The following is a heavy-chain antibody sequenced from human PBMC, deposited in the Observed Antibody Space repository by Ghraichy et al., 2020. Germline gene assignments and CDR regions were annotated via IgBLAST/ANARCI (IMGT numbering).Heavy chain of an antibody. D-gene: IGHD6-13*01. J-gene: IGHJ4*02. CDR3: AKDSGRYSSWYY. V-gene: IGHV3-23*01. CDR1: GFTFSSYA. Sequence: GESLNISCAASGFTFSSYAMSWVRQAPGKGLEWVSTISGSGDSTYYADSVKGRFTISRDNSKNTLYLQMNSLRAEDTAVYYCAKDSGRYSSWYYWGQGTLVTVSS. CDR2: ISGSGDST.